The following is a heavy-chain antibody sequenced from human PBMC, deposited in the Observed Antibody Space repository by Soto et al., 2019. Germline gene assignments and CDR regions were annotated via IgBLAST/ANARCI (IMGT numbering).Heavy chain of an antibody. V-gene: IGHV1-69*13. Sequence: ASVKVSCKASGGTFSSYAISWVRQAPGQGLEWMGGIIPIFGTANYAQKFQGRVTITADESTSTAYMELSSLRSEDTAVYYCARDPVYSSSPPNWFDPWGQGXLVTVYS. CDR1: GGTFSSYA. D-gene: IGHD6-6*01. CDR2: IIPIFGTA. J-gene: IGHJ5*02. CDR3: ARDPVYSSSPPNWFDP.